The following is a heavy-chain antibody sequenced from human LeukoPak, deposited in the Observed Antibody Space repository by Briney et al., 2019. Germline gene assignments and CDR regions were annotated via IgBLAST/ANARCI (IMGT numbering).Heavy chain of an antibody. Sequence: SETLSLTCTVSGGSISSSSYYWGWISQPPGKGLEWIGSIYYSGSTYYNPSLKSRVTISVDTSKNQFSLKLSSVTAADTAVYYCARGRKRGYSYGYWAFDIWGQGTTVTVSS. CDR3: ARGRKRGYSYGYWAFDI. V-gene: IGHV4-39*07. D-gene: IGHD5-18*01. CDR2: IYYSGST. CDR1: GGSISSSSYY. J-gene: IGHJ3*02.